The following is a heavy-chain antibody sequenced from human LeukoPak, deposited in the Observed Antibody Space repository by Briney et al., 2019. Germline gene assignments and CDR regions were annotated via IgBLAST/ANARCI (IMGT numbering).Heavy chain of an antibody. V-gene: IGHV3-11*06. CDR3: ARHQYYYDSSGYSD. Sequence: GGSLRLSCAASGFTFSDYYMSWIRKAPGKGLEWVSYISSSSSHTNCADSVKGRFTISRDNAKNSLYLQMNSLRAEDTAVYYCARHQYYYDSSGYSDWGQGTLVTVSS. D-gene: IGHD3-22*01. CDR2: ISSSSSHT. CDR1: GFTFSDYY. J-gene: IGHJ4*02.